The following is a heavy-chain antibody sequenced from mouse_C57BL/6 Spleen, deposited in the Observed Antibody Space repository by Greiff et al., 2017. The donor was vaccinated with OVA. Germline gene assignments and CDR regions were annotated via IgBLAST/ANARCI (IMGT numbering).Heavy chain of an antibody. Sequence: QVTLKESGPGILQPSQTLSLTCSFSGFSLSTFGMGVGWIRPPSGKGLEWLAHIWWDADKYYNPALKSRLTISKDTSKNQVFLKIANVDTADTATYYCARRGYGSSYGYCDVWGTGTTVTVSS. J-gene: IGHJ1*03. CDR2: IWWDADK. CDR3: ARRGYGSSYGYCDV. CDR1: GFSLSTFGMG. D-gene: IGHD1-1*01. V-gene: IGHV8-8*01.